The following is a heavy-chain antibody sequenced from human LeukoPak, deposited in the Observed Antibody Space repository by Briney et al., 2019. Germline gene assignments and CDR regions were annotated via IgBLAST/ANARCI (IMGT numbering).Heavy chain of an antibody. CDR1: GYTFTSHD. CDR3: STVNNDRDGYPLFWFDP. V-gene: IGHV1-8*03. D-gene: IGHD3-22*01. Sequence: ASVKVSCKASGYTFTSHDINWVRQATGQGLEWMGWMNPNSGNTGFAQKFQGRVTTTRNTSISTAYMELSSLRSEDAAVYYCSTVNNDRDGYPLFWFDPWGRGTQVTVSS. CDR2: MNPNSGNT. J-gene: IGHJ5*02.